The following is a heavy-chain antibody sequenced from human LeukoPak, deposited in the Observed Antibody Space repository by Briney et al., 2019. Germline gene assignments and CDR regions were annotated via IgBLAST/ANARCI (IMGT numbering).Heavy chain of an antibody. J-gene: IGHJ5*02. V-gene: IGHV4-38-2*02. Sequence: SETLSLSCTVSGYSLSSGFYWGWIRPPPGKGLEWIATVFHSGSTYYNSSLESRVTISMDTSKNQFSLRLISVTAADTALYYCARFGTRDNCCHPGVDTWGQGTPVTVSS. CDR2: VFHSGST. CDR3: ARFGTRDNCCHPGVDT. D-gene: IGHD1-1*01. CDR1: GYSLSSGFY.